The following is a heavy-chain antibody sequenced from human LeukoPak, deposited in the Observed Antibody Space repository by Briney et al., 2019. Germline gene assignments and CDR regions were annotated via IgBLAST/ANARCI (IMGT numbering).Heavy chain of an antibody. CDR3: ARENGMITFGGVIATFDY. J-gene: IGHJ4*02. CDR2: IYTSGST. V-gene: IGHV4-61*02. CDR1: GGSISSGSYY. D-gene: IGHD3-16*02. Sequence: IPSETLSLTCTVSGGSISSGSYYWSWIRQPAGKGLEWIGRIYTSGSTNYNPSLKSRVAISVDTSKNQFALKLSSVTAADTAVYYCARENGMITFGGVIATFDYWGQGTLVTVSS.